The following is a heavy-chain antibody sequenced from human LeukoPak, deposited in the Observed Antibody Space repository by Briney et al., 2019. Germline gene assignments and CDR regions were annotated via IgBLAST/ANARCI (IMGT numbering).Heavy chain of an antibody. D-gene: IGHD5-12*01. CDR3: ARDSYTGYDGFVDY. J-gene: IGHJ4*02. Sequence: AGSLRLSSAGSGFTFSGYSLNWVRQAPGKGLEWVSSITSSSNYIYYADLVKGRFTISRDNAKNSLYLQMNSLRAEDTAVYYCARDSYTGYDGFVDYWGQGTLVTVSS. CDR2: ITSSSNYI. V-gene: IGHV3-21*04. CDR1: GFTFSGYS.